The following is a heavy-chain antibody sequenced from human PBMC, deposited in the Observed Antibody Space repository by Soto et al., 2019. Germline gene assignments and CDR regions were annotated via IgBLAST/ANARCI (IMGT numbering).Heavy chain of an antibody. D-gene: IGHD3-16*01. CDR3: AKGGSFDK. Sequence: QAQLVESGGGVVQPGRSLRLSCSASGFIFSTYGIHWVRQAPGKGLDWVALITHDGGHKFYADSVKGRFTISRDNSKSTLYLEMNILRPDDTAVYFCAKGGSFDKWGQGTLVTVSS. CDR2: ITHDGGHK. CDR1: GFIFSTYG. J-gene: IGHJ4*02. V-gene: IGHV3-30*18.